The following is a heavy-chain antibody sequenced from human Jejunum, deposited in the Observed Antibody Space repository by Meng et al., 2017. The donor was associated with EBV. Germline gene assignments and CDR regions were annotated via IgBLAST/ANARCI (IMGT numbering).Heavy chain of an antibody. CDR3: ARPISGYTYYFDY. CDR1: GYTLTHYY. CDR2: VNPNSGVT. Sequence: QVQLVQYGTEVKESGASVKVSCKDSGYTLTHYYLHWGRQAPGKGLEWMGRVNPNSGVTNYAEKFQGRVTMTRDTSISKSYMEVSRLTSDDPAVYYCARPISGYTYYFDYWGQGTLVTVSS. D-gene: IGHD5-18*01. V-gene: IGHV1-2*06. J-gene: IGHJ4*02.